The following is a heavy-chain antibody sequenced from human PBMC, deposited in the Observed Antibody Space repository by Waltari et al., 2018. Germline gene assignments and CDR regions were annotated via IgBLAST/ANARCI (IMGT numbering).Heavy chain of an antibody. CDR1: GYTFTGYY. J-gene: IGHJ4*02. CDR2: INPNSGGT. D-gene: IGHD1-26*01. V-gene: IGHV1-2*06. Sequence: QVQLVQSGAEVKKPGASVKVSCKASGYTFTGYYMPWVRQAPGQGLEWMGRINPNSGGTNYAQKFQGRVTMTRDTSISTAYMELSRLRSDDTAVYYCAAIFVGSYRDGYFDYWGQGTLVTVSS. CDR3: AAIFVGSYRDGYFDY.